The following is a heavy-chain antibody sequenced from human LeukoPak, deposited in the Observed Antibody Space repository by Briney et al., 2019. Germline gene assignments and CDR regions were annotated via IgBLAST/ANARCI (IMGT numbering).Heavy chain of an antibody. CDR2: ISYSGTTI. CDR1: GFTFSSYA. CDR3: ARVVVNYYDSSGYGATDY. Sequence: GGSLRLSCAASGFTFSSYAMHWVRQAPGKGLEWVSYISYSGTTIYYADSVKGRFTISRDNAKNSLYLQMNSLRAEDTAMYYCARVVVNYYDSSGYGATDYWGQGSLVTVSS. J-gene: IGHJ4*02. V-gene: IGHV3-48*04. D-gene: IGHD3-22*01.